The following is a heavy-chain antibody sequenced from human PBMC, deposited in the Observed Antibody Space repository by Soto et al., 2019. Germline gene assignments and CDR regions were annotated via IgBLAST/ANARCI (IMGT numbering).Heavy chain of an antibody. CDR2: ISPSTSYI. CDR3: SGCSGGACHQNYGMDV. V-gene: IGHV3-21*01. J-gene: IGHJ6*02. D-gene: IGHD2-15*01. Sequence: EVHLVESGGGLVKPGGSLRLSCAVSGFPFSSCTMNWVRQAPGKGLEWVSSISPSTSYIYYADSVKGRFTISRDNAKNSLFLQMNSLRAEDTAVYYCSGCSGGACHQNYGMDVWGQGTTVTVSS. CDR1: GFPFSSCT.